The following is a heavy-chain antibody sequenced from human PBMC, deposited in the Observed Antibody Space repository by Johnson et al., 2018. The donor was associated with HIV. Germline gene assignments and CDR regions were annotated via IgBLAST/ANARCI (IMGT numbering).Heavy chain of an antibody. D-gene: IGHD3-10*02. J-gene: IGHJ3*02. V-gene: IGHV3-11*04. CDR2: ITSGDTTV. Sequence: VQLVESGGGLVNPGGSLRLSCAASGFTFSDYYFSWIRQAPGKGLEWLTYITSGDTTVYYADSVRGRFTISRDNAKNSLYLQMNSLGAGDTAVYYCARGYINVQGVIVTSDAFDIWGQGTMATVSS. CDR1: GFTFSDYY. CDR3: ARGYINVQGVIVTSDAFDI.